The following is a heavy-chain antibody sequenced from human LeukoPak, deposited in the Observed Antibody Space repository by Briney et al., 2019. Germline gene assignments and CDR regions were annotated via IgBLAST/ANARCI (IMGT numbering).Heavy chain of an antibody. CDR3: AKDIRVMVRGSMDV. J-gene: IGHJ6*02. Sequence: GGSLRLSCAASGFTSSSYGMSWVRQAPGKGLEWVSVISGSGGSTYYADSVKGRFTISRDNSKNTLYLQMNSLRAEDTAVYYCAKDIRVMVRGSMDVWGQGTTVTVSS. D-gene: IGHD3-10*01. CDR2: ISGSGGST. V-gene: IGHV3-23*01. CDR1: GFTSSSYG.